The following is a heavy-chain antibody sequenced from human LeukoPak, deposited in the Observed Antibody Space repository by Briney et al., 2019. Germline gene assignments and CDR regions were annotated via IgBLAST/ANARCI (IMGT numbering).Heavy chain of an antibody. V-gene: IGHV3-7*01. J-gene: IGHJ4*02. CDR2: IQQNGGGK. CDR1: GFTFGSYW. D-gene: IGHD2-8*01. Sequence: GGSLRLSCAASGFTFGSYWMSLVRQAPGKGLEGVANIQQNGGGKHYVDSVKGRFTISRDNAKNSLYLQMDNLRAEDTAVYYCATGGDLYCTTANCLPFDYWGQGTLVIVSS. CDR3: ATGGDLYCTTANCLPFDY.